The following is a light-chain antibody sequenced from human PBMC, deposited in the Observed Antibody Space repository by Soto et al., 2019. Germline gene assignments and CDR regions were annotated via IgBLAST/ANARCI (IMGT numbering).Light chain of an antibody. Sequence: ESVLTRSPATLSLSQGERATVSFRASQSVSSYLAWYQQKPGQAPRLLIFDASTRATGIPDRFSGSGSGTDFTLSISRLEPEDFAVYYCQSYGSSRTFGHGTKVDIK. CDR1: QSVSSY. J-gene: IGKJ1*01. V-gene: IGKV3-11*01. CDR3: QSYGSSRT. CDR2: DAS.